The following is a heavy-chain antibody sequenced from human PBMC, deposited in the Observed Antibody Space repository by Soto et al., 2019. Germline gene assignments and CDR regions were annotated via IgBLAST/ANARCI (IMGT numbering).Heavy chain of an antibody. CDR1: GYSISSGYY. V-gene: IGHV4-38-2*02. CDR3: ARDTAMVLFDY. D-gene: IGHD5-18*01. CDR2: IYHSGST. Sequence: PSETLSLTCAVSGYSISSGYYWGWIRQPPGKGLEWIGSIYHSGSTYYNPSLKSRVTISVDTSKNQFSLKLSSVTAADTAVYYCARDTAMVLFDYWGQGTLVTAPQ. J-gene: IGHJ4*02.